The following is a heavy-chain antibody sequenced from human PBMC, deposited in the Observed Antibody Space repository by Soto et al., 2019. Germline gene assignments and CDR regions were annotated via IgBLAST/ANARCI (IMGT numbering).Heavy chain of an antibody. D-gene: IGHD7-27*01. CDR2: ISYDGSNK. Sequence: QVQLVESGGGVVQPGRSLRLSCAASGFTFSSYGMHWVRQAPGKGLEWVAVISYDGSNKYYADSVKGRFTISRDNSKNTLYLKMTSLRAEDTAVYYCAKDLLGPGRADGMDVWGQGTTVTVSS. CDR3: AKDLLGPGRADGMDV. CDR1: GFTFSSYG. V-gene: IGHV3-30*18. J-gene: IGHJ6*02.